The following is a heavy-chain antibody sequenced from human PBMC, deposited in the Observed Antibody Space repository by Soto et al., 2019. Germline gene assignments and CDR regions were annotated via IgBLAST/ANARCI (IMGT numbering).Heavy chain of an antibody. CDR3: ARGYSYTQPVFDY. CDR1: GFTVSNIY. Sequence: GGSLRLSCAAFGFTVSNIYMTWVRQAPGKGLEWVSFIYSSGSTYYADSVKGRFTISRDNFKNTLYLQMNSLRAEDTAVYYCARGYSYTQPVFDYWGLGTLVTVSS. V-gene: IGHV3-53*01. D-gene: IGHD5-18*01. CDR2: IYSSGST. J-gene: IGHJ4*02.